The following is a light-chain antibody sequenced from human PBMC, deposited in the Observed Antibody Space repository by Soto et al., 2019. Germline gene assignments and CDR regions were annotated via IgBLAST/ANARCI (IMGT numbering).Light chain of an antibody. CDR2: EVN. CDR3: NSYAGSNNWV. Sequence: QSALTQPASASGSPGQSVTISCTGTSSDVGGYNYVSWYQQHPGKAPKLMIYEVNKRPSGVPDRFSGSKSGNTASLTVSGLPAEDEAEYYCNSYAGSNNWVFGGGTKVTVL. CDR1: SSDVGGYNY. J-gene: IGLJ3*02. V-gene: IGLV2-8*01.